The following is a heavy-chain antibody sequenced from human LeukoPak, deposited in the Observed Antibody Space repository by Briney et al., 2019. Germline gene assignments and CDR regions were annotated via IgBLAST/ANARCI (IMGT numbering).Heavy chain of an antibody. CDR1: GYTFTSYY. V-gene: IGHV1-46*01. D-gene: IGHD5-12*01. Sequence: ASVKVSCKASGYTFTSYYIHWVRQAPGQGLEWMGIINPSGGTTTYVKRFQGRVTMTRDTSTSTVYMELSSLRSEDTAVYYCARRSNSGPWYFDYWGQGTLVTVSS. J-gene: IGHJ4*02. CDR3: ARRSNSGPWYFDY. CDR2: INPSGGTT.